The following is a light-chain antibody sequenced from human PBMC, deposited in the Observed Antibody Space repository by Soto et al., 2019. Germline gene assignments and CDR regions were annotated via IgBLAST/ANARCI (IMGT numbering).Light chain of an antibody. V-gene: IGKV3-20*01. J-gene: IGKJ2*01. CDR2: GAS. CDR3: HQYGFSPRHP. CDR1: QSVDSNY. Sequence: EIVLTQSPGTLSLSPGERATLSCRASQSVDSNYLAWYQQKPGQSPRLLIYGASSRATGIPNRFSGSGSGTDFTLTISRLEPEDFAVYYCHQYGFSPRHPFGQGTKLEIK.